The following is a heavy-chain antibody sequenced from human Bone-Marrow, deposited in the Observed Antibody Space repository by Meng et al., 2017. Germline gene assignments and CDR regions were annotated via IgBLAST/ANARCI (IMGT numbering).Heavy chain of an antibody. J-gene: IGHJ4*02. Sequence: QPPGPRLATPSPPLSPTRAISGDSVSGKRALWHWVRQSPSRGLEWLGHTYYRSQWQSHYGASVKSRISIYADTSRNQFSLILNSVTPEDTAVYYCASWYGESWGQGTLVTVSS. CDR1: GDSVSGKRAL. V-gene: IGHV6-1*01. CDR3: ASWYGES. CDR2: TYYRSQWQS. D-gene: IGHD3-10*01.